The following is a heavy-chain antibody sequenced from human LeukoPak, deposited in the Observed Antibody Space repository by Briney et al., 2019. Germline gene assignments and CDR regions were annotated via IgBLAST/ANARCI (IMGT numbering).Heavy chain of an antibody. J-gene: IGHJ5*02. Sequence: PSGTLSLTCSVSGGSISGYYWSWVRQPPGKGPEWIGYIYTSGSTNYNPSLKSRVTISVDTSKNQFSLKLSSVTAADTAVYYCATTTTIASWFDPWGQGTLVTVSS. CDR2: IYTSGST. D-gene: IGHD2-21*01. CDR1: GGSISGYY. CDR3: ATTTTIASWFDP. V-gene: IGHV4-4*09.